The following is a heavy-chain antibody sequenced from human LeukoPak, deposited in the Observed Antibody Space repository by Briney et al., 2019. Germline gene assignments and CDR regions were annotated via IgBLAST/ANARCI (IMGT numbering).Heavy chain of an antibody. Sequence: GGSLRLSCAASGFTFSSYGMHWVRQAPGKWLEWVAVISYDGSNKYYADSVKGRFTISRDNSKNTLYLQMNSLRAEDTAVYYCANEMGSSSGSFDYWGQGTLVTVSS. D-gene: IGHD6-6*01. J-gene: IGHJ4*02. CDR1: GFTFSSYG. CDR3: ANEMGSSSGSFDY. CDR2: ISYDGSNK. V-gene: IGHV3-30*18.